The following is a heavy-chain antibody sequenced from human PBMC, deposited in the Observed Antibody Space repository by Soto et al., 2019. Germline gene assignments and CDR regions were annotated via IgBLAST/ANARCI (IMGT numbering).Heavy chain of an antibody. CDR2: ITTDKGKT. Sequence: ASGKIYCKASAYTFTSYVIIWVRQAPGQGLEWMGWITTDKGKTTYAQKFQGRVTMTTDTSTSTAYMELRSLRSDDTAVYYCAKRSSGWNNNWFDPWGQGTLVIVSS. D-gene: IGHD6-19*01. CDR1: AYTFTSYV. J-gene: IGHJ5*02. V-gene: IGHV1-18*01. CDR3: AKRSSGWNNNWFDP.